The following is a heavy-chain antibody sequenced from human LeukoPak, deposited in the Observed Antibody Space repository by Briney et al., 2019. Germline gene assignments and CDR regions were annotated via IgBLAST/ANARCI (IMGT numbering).Heavy chain of an antibody. CDR2: IYYSGST. J-gene: IGHJ4*02. CDR3: ARELYDSSVLDY. D-gene: IGHD3-22*01. V-gene: IGHV4-59*01. CDR1: GGSISSYY. Sequence: SETLSLTCTVSGGSISSYYWSWIRQPPGKGLEWIGYIYYSGSTNYNPSLKSRVTISVDTSKNQFSLKLSSVTAADTAVYYCARELYDSSVLDYWGQGTLVTVSS.